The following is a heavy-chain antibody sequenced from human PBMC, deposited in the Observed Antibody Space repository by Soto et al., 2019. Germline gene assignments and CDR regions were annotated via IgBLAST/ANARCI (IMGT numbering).Heavy chain of an antibody. J-gene: IGHJ4*02. D-gene: IGHD4-17*01. CDR2: VSAYNGDT. V-gene: IGHV1-18*01. Sequence: QVQMVQSASEVKEPGASVEVSCKTSGYSFTTHGISWVRQAPGQGLEWMGWVSAYNGDTNYAPGLHDRVTMTTDTSARTAYMELRSLTSDDTAVYYCARDLLTTVTHRDFDYWGQGTLVTVSS. CDR1: GYSFTTHG. CDR3: ARDLLTTVTHRDFDY.